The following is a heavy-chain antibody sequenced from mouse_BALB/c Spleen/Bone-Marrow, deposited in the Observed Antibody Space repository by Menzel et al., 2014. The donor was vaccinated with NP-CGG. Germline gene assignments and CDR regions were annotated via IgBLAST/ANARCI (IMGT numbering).Heavy chain of an antibody. CDR1: DYTFXSYW. D-gene: IGHD4-1*01. Sequence: VQLQQSGAELAKPGASVKMSCKVSDYTFXSYWIHWVKQRPGQGLEWIGYIDPRTANTEYSQKFKDKATLTADKSSSTAYMQLSSLTSEDSAVYYCARYWDAYWGQGTLVTVSA. V-gene: IGHV1-7*01. J-gene: IGHJ3*01. CDR2: IDPRTANT. CDR3: ARYWDAY.